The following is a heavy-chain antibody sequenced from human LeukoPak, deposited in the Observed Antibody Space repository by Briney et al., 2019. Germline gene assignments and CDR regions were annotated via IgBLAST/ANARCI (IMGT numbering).Heavy chain of an antibody. D-gene: IGHD2-15*01. CDR2: ISSSSSYI. CDR1: GFTFSIYS. CDR3: AKDTPCSGGSCYSDWFDP. Sequence: PGGSLRLSCAASGFTFSIYSMNWVRQAPGKGLEWVSSISSSSSYIHYADSVKGRFTISRDNAKNSLYLQMNSLRAEDTAVYYCAKDTPCSGGSCYSDWFDPWGQGTLVTVSS. V-gene: IGHV3-21*04. J-gene: IGHJ5*02.